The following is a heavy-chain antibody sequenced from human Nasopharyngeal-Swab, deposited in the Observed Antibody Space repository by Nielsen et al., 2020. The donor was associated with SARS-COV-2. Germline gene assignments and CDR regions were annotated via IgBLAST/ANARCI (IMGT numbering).Heavy chain of an antibody. Sequence: WVRQAPGQGLEWMGGIIPIFGTANYAQKFQGRVTITADKSTSTAYMELSSLRSEDTAVYYCARESTYYYDSSGSDGAFDIWGQGTMVTVSS. V-gene: IGHV1-69*06. CDR2: IIPIFGTA. CDR3: ARESTYYYDSSGSDGAFDI. J-gene: IGHJ3*02. D-gene: IGHD3-22*01.